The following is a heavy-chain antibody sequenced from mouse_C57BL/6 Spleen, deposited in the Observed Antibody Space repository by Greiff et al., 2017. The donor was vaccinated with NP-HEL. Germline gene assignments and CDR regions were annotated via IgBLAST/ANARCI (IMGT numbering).Heavy chain of an antibody. Sequence: QVQLQQSGAELVRPGSSVKLSCKASGYTFTSYWMHWVKQRPIQGLEWIGNIDPSDSETHYNQKFKDKATLTVDKSSSTAYMQLSSLTSEDSAVYYCARGNDYGSSWYFDVWGTGTTVTVSS. J-gene: IGHJ1*03. CDR1: GYTFTSYW. CDR2: IDPSDSET. V-gene: IGHV1-52*01. D-gene: IGHD1-1*01. CDR3: ARGNDYGSSWYFDV.